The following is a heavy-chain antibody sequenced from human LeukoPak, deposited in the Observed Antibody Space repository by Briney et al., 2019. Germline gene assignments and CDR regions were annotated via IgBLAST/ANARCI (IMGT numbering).Heavy chain of an antibody. CDR1: GFTFSSYG. D-gene: IGHD6-13*01. V-gene: IGHV3-30*02. CDR2: IRYDGSNK. J-gene: IGHJ4*02. Sequence: GGSLRLSCAASGFTFSSYGIHWVRQAPGKGLEWVAFIRYDGSNKYYADSVKGRFTISRDNSKNTLYLQMNSLRAEDTAVYYCAKDSYSSSWYVSDPRFDYWGQGNLVTVSS. CDR3: AKDSYSSSWYVSDPRFDY.